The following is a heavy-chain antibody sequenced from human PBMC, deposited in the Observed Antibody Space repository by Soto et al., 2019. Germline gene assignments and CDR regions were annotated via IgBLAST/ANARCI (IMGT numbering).Heavy chain of an antibody. CDR3: ARGQEGVVATH. V-gene: IGHV4-34*01. Sequence: QVQLQQWGAGLLKPSETLSLNCAVTGGSLSGYYWSWIRQPPGKGLEWIGEVKDGGHANYSPSLRGRVTISSDTSNNPFRLRLYSVTAADTGVYYCARGQEGVVATHWDQGSLVTVSS. D-gene: IGHD5-12*01. J-gene: IGHJ4*02. CDR2: VKDGGHA. CDR1: GGSLSGYY.